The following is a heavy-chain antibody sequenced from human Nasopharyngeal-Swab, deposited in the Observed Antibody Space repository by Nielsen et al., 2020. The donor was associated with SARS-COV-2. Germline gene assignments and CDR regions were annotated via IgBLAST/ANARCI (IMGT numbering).Heavy chain of an antibody. V-gene: IGHV4-31*02. J-gene: IGHJ5*02. Sequence: RQAPGKGLEWIGYIYYSGSTYYNPSLKSRVTISVGTSKNQFSLKLSSVTAADTAVYYCARGGGYSYGTWVWFDPWGQGALVTVSS. CDR3: ARGGGYSYGTWVWFDP. D-gene: IGHD5-18*01. CDR2: IYYSGST.